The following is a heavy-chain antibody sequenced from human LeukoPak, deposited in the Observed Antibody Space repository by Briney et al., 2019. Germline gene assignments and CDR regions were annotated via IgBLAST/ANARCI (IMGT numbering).Heavy chain of an antibody. CDR2: IYSGGST. D-gene: IGHD1-26*01. J-gene: IGHJ4*02. Sequence: PGGSLRLSCAASGFTVSSNYMSWVRQARGKGLEWVSVIYSGGSTYYADSVKGRFTISRDNSKNTLYLQMNSLRAEDTAVYYCARDGVGASFDYWGQGTLVTVSS. CDR1: GFTVSSNY. V-gene: IGHV3-53*01. CDR3: ARDGVGASFDY.